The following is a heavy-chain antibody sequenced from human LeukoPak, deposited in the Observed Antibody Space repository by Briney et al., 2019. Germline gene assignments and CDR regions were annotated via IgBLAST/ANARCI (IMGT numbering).Heavy chain of an antibody. CDR2: ISAYNGNT. CDR3: ARSIDYDSSGFFDY. D-gene: IGHD3-22*01. Sequence: ASVKVSCKASGYTFTSYGISWVRQAPGQGLEWMGWISAYNGNTNYAQKLQGRVTMTTDTSTSTAYMELRSLRSDDTAVYYRARSIDYDSSGFFDYWGQGTLVTVSS. CDR1: GYTFTSYG. J-gene: IGHJ4*02. V-gene: IGHV1-18*01.